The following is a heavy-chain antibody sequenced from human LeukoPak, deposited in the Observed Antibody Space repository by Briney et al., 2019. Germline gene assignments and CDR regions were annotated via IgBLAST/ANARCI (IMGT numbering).Heavy chain of an antibody. J-gene: IGHJ4*02. CDR1: GFTFSSYS. CDR2: ISSSSSYI. D-gene: IGHD3-10*01. Sequence: KSGGSLRLSCAASGFTFSSYSMNWVRQAPGKGLEWVSSISSSSSYIYYADSVKGRFTISRDNAKNSLYLQMNSLRAEDTAVYYCARDQLLWFGELLSAFDYWGQGTLVTVSS. V-gene: IGHV3-21*01. CDR3: ARDQLLWFGELLSAFDY.